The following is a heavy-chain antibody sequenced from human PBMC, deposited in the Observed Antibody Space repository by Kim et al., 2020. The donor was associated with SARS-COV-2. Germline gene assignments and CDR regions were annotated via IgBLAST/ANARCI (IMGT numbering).Heavy chain of an antibody. V-gene: IGHV3-21*01. J-gene: IGHJ4*02. CDR1: GFTFSSYS. CDR2: ISSSSSYI. Sequence: GGSLRLSCAASGFTFSSYSMNWVRQAPGKGLEWVSSISSSSSYIYYADSVKGRFTISRDNAKNSLYLQMNSLRAEDTAVYYCARDRAAAGFDYWGQGTLVTVSS. CDR3: ARDRAAAGFDY. D-gene: IGHD6-13*01.